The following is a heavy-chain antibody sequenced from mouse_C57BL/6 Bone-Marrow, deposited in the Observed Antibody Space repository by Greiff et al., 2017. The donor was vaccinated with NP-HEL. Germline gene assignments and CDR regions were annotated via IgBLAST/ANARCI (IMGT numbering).Heavy chain of an antibody. CDR3: ARQGWLLREGYFDY. CDR2: ISNGGGST. D-gene: IGHD2-3*01. CDR1: GFTFSDYY. V-gene: IGHV5-12*01. Sequence: DVMLVESGGGLVQPGGSLKLSCAASGFTFSDYYMYWVRQTPEKRLEWVAYISNGGGSTYYPDTVKGRFTISRDNAKNTLYLQMSRLKSEDTAMYYCARQGWLLREGYFDYWGQGTTLTVSS. J-gene: IGHJ2*01.